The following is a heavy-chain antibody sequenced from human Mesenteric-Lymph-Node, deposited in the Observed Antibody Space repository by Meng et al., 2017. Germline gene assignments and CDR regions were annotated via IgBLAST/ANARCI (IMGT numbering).Heavy chain of an antibody. Sequence: QGQLVGFGGGLVHPGGSLRLSWSASGFTFSSDAIHWVRQAPCKGLEWVAVISYDGSDKYYADSVKGRFTFSRDNSKNTLYLQMNSLRAEDTAVYYCARGTLTPDYWGQGTLVTVSS. CDR3: ARGTLTPDY. V-gene: IGHV3-30*07. CDR2: ISYDGSDK. CDR1: GFTFSSDA. D-gene: IGHD3-10*01. J-gene: IGHJ4*02.